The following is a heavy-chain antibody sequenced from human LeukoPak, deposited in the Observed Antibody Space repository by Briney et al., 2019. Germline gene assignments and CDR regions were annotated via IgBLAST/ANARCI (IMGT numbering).Heavy chain of an antibody. CDR1: GYXFTGYY. CDR3: AKGTAMIYYFDY. D-gene: IGHD3/OR15-3a*01. CDR2: VNPNSGDT. J-gene: IGHJ4*02. Sequence: ASVKVSCRASGYXFTGYYMHWVRQAPGQGLEWMGWVNPNSGDTNYAQKFQGRVTMTRDTSISTAYMELSRLRSDDTAVYYCAKGTAMIYYFDYWGQGTLVTVSS. V-gene: IGHV1-2*02.